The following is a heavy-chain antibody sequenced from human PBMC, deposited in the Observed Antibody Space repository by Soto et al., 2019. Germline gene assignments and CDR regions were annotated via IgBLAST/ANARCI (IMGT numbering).Heavy chain of an antibody. D-gene: IGHD6-13*01. CDR2: IGVPGDP. CDR3: ARGQRAEAGSWYFDS. J-gene: IGHJ4*02. V-gene: IGHV3-13*05. CDR1: GFTLSSYD. Sequence: GGSLRLSCAASGFTLSSYDMHWVRQASGKTLEWVSAIGVPGDPFYPDSVKGRFTISRENARNSLYLQMNSLRAGDTAVYYCARGQRAEAGSWYFDSWGQGTLVKVSS.